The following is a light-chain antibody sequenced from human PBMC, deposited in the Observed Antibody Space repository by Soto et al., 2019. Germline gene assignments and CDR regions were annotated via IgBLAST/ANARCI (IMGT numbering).Light chain of an antibody. CDR1: QSVGTY. V-gene: IGKV3-11*01. CDR2: DAS. Sequence: EVVLTQSPATLSLSPGERATLSCRASQSVGTYLAWYQQKPGQTPRLLMYDASNRAPGIPARFSGSGSGTDFSLTINSLEPEDFAVYYCQQRSNWITFGQGTRLEIK. CDR3: QQRSNWIT. J-gene: IGKJ5*01.